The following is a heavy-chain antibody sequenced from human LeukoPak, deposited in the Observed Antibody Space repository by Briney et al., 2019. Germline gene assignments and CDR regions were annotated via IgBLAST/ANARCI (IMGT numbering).Heavy chain of an antibody. V-gene: IGHV4-59*12. J-gene: IGHJ4*02. CDR3: ARGQKRYFHNY. CDR2: IYYSGST. CDR1: GGSISSYY. D-gene: IGHD3-9*01. Sequence: SETLSLTCTVSGGSISSYYWSWIRQPPGKGLEWIGYIYYSGSTNYNPSLKSRVTISVDTSKNQFSLKLSSVTAADTAVYYCARGQKRYFHNYWGQGTLVTVSS.